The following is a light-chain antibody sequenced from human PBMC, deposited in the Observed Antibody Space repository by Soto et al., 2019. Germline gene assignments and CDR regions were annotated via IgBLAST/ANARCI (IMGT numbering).Light chain of an antibody. Sequence: ESVLTQSPGTLSLSPGERATLSCRASQSVSSNYLAWYQHKPGQAPRLLIYGASSRATGIPDRFSGSGSGTDFTLTISRLEPEDFAVYYCPHYGSSLSITFGQGTRLEIK. CDR1: QSVSSNY. CDR3: PHYGSSLSIT. J-gene: IGKJ5*01. V-gene: IGKV3-20*01. CDR2: GAS.